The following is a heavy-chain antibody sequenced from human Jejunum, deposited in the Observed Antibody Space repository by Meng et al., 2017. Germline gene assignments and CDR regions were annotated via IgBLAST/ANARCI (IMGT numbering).Heavy chain of an antibody. J-gene: IGHJ1*01. CDR2: IYHSGTT. D-gene: IGHD2-8*01. Sequence: HVQLQESGPGLVKPWGTLSLTCAVSGDSISSSYWWSCVRQSPGKGLEWIGEIYHSGTTNYNPSLKSRVTLSVDKSKNQFSLNLSSVTAADTAVYFCARDFEALNGVWGQGTLVTVSS. CDR3: ARDFEALNGV. V-gene: IGHV4-4*02. CDR1: GDSISSSYW.